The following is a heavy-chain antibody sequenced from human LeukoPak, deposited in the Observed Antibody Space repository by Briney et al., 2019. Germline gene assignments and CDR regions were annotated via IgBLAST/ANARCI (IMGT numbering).Heavy chain of an antibody. CDR3: ARGAWYNSAYTALHYFDY. Sequence: ASVKVSCKASGYTFTNYDINWVRQATGQGLEWMGWMNPNNGNAGYAQKFQDKVTMTRDTSISTAYMELSSLRSEDTAIYYCARGAWYNSAYTALHYFDYWGQGTLLTVSS. CDR1: GYTFTNYD. CDR2: MNPNNGNA. V-gene: IGHV1-8*01. D-gene: IGHD6-19*01. J-gene: IGHJ4*02.